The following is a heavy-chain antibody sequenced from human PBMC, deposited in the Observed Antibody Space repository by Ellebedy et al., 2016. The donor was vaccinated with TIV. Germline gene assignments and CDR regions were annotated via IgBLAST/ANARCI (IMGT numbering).Heavy chain of an antibody. CDR2: IYYTGTT. V-gene: IGHV4-59*01. D-gene: IGHD3-9*01. Sequence: SETLSLTCSVSGASISGNYWSWIRQTPGKGLEWIGYIYYTGTTNYSPSLKSRLTISVDTSKKQFSLNLRSVTAADTAVYYCARVGTELVTVEEYYYYMDVWGKGTTVTVSS. CDR1: GASISGNY. CDR3: ARVGTELVTVEEYYYYMDV. J-gene: IGHJ6*03.